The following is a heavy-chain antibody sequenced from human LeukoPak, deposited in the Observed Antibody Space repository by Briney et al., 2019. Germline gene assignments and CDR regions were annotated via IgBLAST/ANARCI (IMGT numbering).Heavy chain of an antibody. CDR3: AKDGMDV. Sequence: PGGSLRLSCATSGFNFDNAWMNWVRQAPGKGLEWVAVISYDGSNKYYADSVKGRFTISRDNSKNTLYLQMNSLRAEDTAVYYCAKDGMDVWGQGTTVTVSS. J-gene: IGHJ6*02. V-gene: IGHV3-30*18. CDR2: ISYDGSNK. CDR1: GFNFDNAW.